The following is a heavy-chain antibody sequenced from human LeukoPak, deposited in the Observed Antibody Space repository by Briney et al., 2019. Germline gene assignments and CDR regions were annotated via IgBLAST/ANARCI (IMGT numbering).Heavy chain of an antibody. V-gene: IGHV4-30-2*01. CDR2: IYHSGST. D-gene: IGHD2-2*01. CDR3: ARWSYQLPPGRFDP. Sequence: PSETLSLTCTVSGGSISSGGYYWSWIRQPPGKGLEWIGYIYHSGSTYYNPSLKSRVTISVDRSKNQFSLKLSSVTAADTAVYYCARWSYQLPPGRFDPWGQGTLVTVSS. J-gene: IGHJ5*02. CDR1: GGSISSGGYY.